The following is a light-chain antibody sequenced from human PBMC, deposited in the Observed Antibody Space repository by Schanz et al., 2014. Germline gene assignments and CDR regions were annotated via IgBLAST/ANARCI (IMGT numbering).Light chain of an antibody. J-gene: IGKJ1*01. CDR3: MQATDFPRT. CDR1: RSLAHSDGNTY. CDR2: KVS. Sequence: EIVLTQTPLSLPVPLGQPASISCRSSRSLAHSDGNTYLSWLQQRPGQPPRLLIYKVSDRVSGVPDRFSGSGAGTDFTLKISRVEAEDVGVYYCMQATDFPRTFGQGTRVAIK. V-gene: IGKV2-24*01.